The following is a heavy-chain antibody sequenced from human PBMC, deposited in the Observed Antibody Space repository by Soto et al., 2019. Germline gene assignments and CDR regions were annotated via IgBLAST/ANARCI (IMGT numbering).Heavy chain of an antibody. Sequence: PGGSLRLSCAASGFTFSSYAMSWVRQAPGKGLEWVSAISGSGGSTYYADSVKGRFTISRDNSKNTLYLQMNSLRAEDTAVYYCARVHSRELLRRYYYYGMDVWGQGTTVNVS. CDR3: ARVHSRELLRRYYYYGMDV. CDR1: GFTFSSYA. J-gene: IGHJ6*02. V-gene: IGHV3-23*01. CDR2: ISGSGGST. D-gene: IGHD1-26*01.